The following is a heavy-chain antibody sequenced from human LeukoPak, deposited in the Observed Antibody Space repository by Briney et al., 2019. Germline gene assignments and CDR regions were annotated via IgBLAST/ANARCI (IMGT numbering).Heavy chain of an antibody. CDR3: ARMAVSGRDNWFDP. V-gene: IGHV1-8*03. CDR2: LSPNSGNT. CDR1: GYTFTSYD. Sequence: ASVKVSFKASGYTFTSYDINWVRQATGQGREWMGWLSPNSGNTGYAQKFQGRVTITRNTSINTAYMELSSLRSGDTAVYYCARMAVSGRDNWFDPWGPGSLVTVSS. J-gene: IGHJ5*02. D-gene: IGHD6-19*01.